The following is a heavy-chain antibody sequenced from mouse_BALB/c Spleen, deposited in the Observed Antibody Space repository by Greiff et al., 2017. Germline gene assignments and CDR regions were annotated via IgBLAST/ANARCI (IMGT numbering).Heavy chain of an antibody. CDR2: ISNGGGST. V-gene: IGHV5-12-2*01. D-gene: IGHD2-1*01. CDR1: GFTFSSYT. Sequence: EVQGVESGGGLVQPGGSLKLSCAASGFTFSSYTMSWVRQTPEKRLEWVAYISNGGGSTYYPDTVKGRFTISRDNAKNTLYLQMSSLKSEDTAMYYCARNGNYGWFAYWGQGTLVTVSA. CDR3: ARNGNYGWFAY. J-gene: IGHJ3*01.